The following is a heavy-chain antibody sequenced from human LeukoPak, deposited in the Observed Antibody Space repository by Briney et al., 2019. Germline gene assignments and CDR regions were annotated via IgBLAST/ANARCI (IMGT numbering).Heavy chain of an antibody. J-gene: IGHJ4*02. CDR2: IYYSGST. CDR3: ARSGSTAHDY. CDR1: GGSITSYY. V-gene: IGHV4-59*01. Sequence: SETLSLTCTVSGGSITSYYWSWIRQPPGKGLEWIGYIYYSGSTNYNPSLKSRVTISVDTSKNQFSLKLSSVTAADTAVYYCARSGSTAHDYWGQGTLVTVSS. D-gene: IGHD1-26*01.